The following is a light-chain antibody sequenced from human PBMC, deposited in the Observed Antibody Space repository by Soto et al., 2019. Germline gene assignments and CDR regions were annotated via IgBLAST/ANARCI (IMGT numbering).Light chain of an antibody. V-gene: IGKV3-20*01. Sequence: EIVMTQSPATPSVSPGERATLSCRASQSVSSNLAWYQQKPGQAPRLLIYGASTRATGIPDRFTGSGSGTDFTLTINRVEPEDFAVYFCQQYAGSPRTFGQGTKVDIK. CDR2: GAS. J-gene: IGKJ1*01. CDR3: QQYAGSPRT. CDR1: QSVSSN.